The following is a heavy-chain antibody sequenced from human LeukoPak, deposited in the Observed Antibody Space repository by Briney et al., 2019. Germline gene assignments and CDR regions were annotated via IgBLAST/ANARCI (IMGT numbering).Heavy chain of an antibody. CDR3: ARGRVSSSTWYSTYYYYFYMDV. CDR2: VDHTGST. CDR1: DDSITMYY. Sequence: SETLSLTCSVSDDSITMYYRTWIRQPPGKGLEWIGYVDHTGSTNFNPSLNGRVSISRDTTKNLFSLRLRSVTAADTAVYFCARGRVSSSTWYSTYYYYFYMDVWGKGTTVTVSS. D-gene: IGHD1-1*01. J-gene: IGHJ6*03. V-gene: IGHV4-59*01.